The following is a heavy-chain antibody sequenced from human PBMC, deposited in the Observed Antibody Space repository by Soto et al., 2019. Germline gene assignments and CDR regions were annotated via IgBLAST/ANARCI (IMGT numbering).Heavy chain of an antibody. V-gene: IGHV4-31*03. J-gene: IGHJ4*02. D-gene: IGHD3-10*01. CDR1: GGSISSGGYY. CDR3: ARDGSYYNKGAFDY. Sequence: SETLSLTCTVSGGSISSGGYYWSWIRQHPGKGLEWIGYIYYSGSTYYNPSLKSRVTISVDTSKNQFSLKLSSVTAADTAVYYCARDGSYYNKGAFDYWGQGTLVTVSS. CDR2: IYYSGST.